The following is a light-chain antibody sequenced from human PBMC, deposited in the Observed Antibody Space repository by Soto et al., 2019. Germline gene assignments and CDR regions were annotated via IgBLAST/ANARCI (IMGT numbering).Light chain of an antibody. J-gene: IGLJ1*01. CDR1: SSNIGNNG. V-gene: IGLV1-36*01. Sequence: QSVLTQPPSVSKAPRQGVTISCSGGSSNIGNNGVNWYQHLPGKAPKLLIYYNDLLPSGVSDRFSGSKSGTSASLAIGVLQSEDEGDYYCAAWDDSLNAYVFGTGTKLTVL. CDR3: AAWDDSLNAYV. CDR2: YND.